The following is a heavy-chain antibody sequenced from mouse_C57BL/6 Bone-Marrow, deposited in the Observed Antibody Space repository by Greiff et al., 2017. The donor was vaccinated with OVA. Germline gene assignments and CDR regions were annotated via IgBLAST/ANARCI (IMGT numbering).Heavy chain of an antibody. CDR3: TRALNPAYYYGSSYVRYFDV. D-gene: IGHD1-1*01. J-gene: IGHJ1*03. Sequence: DVQLVESGDGLVKPGGSLKLSCAASGFTFSSYAMSWVRQTPEKRLEWVAYISSGGDYIYYADTVKGRFTISRDNARNTLYLQMSSLKSEDTAMYYCTRALNPAYYYGSSYVRYFDVWGTGTTVTVSS. CDR1: GFTFSSYA. V-gene: IGHV5-9-1*02. CDR2: ISSGGDYI.